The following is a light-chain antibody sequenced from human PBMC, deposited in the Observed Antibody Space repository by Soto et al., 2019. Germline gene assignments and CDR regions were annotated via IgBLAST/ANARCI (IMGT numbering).Light chain of an antibody. V-gene: IGKV3-20*01. CDR1: QSVSSSY. Sequence: EIVLTQSPGTLSLSPGERATLSCRASQSVSSSYLAWYQQKPGQAPRLLIYGASSRATGIPDRFSGSGSGTDFTLTISRREPEDFAVYYCQQYGSPWTFGQGTKVEIK. J-gene: IGKJ1*01. CDR3: QQYGSPWT. CDR2: GAS.